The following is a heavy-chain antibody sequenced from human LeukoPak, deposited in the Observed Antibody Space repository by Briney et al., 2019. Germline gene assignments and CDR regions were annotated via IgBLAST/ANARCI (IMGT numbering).Heavy chain of an antibody. Sequence: VASVKVSCKASGYTFTGYYMHWVRQAPGQGLERMGWINPNSGGTNYAQKFQGRGTMTRDTSISTAYMELSRLRSDDTAVYYCARVRGDYDGDYYYYMDVWGKGATVTVSS. D-gene: IGHD4-17*01. CDR1: GYTFTGYY. V-gene: IGHV1-2*02. CDR3: ARVRGDYDGDYYYYMDV. J-gene: IGHJ6*03. CDR2: INPNSGGT.